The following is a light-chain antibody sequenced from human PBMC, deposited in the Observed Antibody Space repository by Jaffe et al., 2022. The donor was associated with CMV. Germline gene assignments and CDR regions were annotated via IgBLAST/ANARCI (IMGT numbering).Light chain of an antibody. V-gene: IGKV1-39*01. CDR3: QQSYSTPPDT. CDR2: ATS. J-gene: IGKJ2*01. CDR1: RSISTS. Sequence: DIQMTQSPSSLSASVGDRVTITCRASRSISTSLNWYQQKPGKAPELLIFATSNLQSGVPSRFSGSGSGTDFTLIISNLQPEDSATYYCQQSYSTPPDTFGQGTKLEIK.